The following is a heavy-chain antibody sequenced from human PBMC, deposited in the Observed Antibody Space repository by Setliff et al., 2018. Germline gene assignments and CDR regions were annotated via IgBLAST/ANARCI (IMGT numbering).Heavy chain of an antibody. CDR3: ARMTGFSYMDV. Sequence: PSETLSLTCTVSGDPMSSRRYYWNWIRQPAGKGLEWIGRIYTTWRTNYNPSLRSRVSISLDTSKSQFFLKLNSVTAADTAVYYCARMTGFSYMDVWGKGTPVTVSS. CDR1: GDPMSSRRYY. D-gene: IGHD3-3*01. V-gene: IGHV4-61*02. J-gene: IGHJ6*03. CDR2: IYTTWRT.